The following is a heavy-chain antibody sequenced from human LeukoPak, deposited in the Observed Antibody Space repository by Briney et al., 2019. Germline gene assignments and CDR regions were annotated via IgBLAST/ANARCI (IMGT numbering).Heavy chain of an antibody. Sequence: ASVKVSCKASGYTFTSYGISWVRQAPGQGDEWMGWISAYNGNTNYAQKLQGRVTITTDTSTSTAYMELRSLRSDDTAVYYCARVVWGDYGFDYWGQGTLVTVSS. CDR3: ARVVWGDYGFDY. J-gene: IGHJ4*02. CDR1: GYTFTSYG. D-gene: IGHD4-17*01. V-gene: IGHV1-18*01. CDR2: ISAYNGNT.